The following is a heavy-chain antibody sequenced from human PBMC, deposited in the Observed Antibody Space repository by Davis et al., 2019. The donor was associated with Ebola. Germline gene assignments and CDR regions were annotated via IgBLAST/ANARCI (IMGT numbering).Heavy chain of an antibody. Sequence: ASVKVSCKASGYTFTNHYMHWVRQAPGQGLEWMGMINPNDGRTIYAQKFQGRVTVTRDTSTTTVYMDLSSLRSDDTAVYYCARDHRIVAHGTPFDYWGQGTLVTVSS. V-gene: IGHV1-46*01. CDR3: ARDHRIVAHGTPFDY. D-gene: IGHD6-13*01. J-gene: IGHJ4*02. CDR2: INPNDGRT. CDR1: GYTFTNHY.